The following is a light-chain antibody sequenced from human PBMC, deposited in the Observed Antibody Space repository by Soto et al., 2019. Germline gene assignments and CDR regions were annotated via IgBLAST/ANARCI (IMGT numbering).Light chain of an antibody. CDR2: KAS. Sequence: GDRVDIACRASQTIDSWLAWYQQRPGKPPNLLIYKASTLASGVPSRFSGSGSGTEFTLPISSLSSYDFVTYYGPQYHTYSGTFGQGTKVDI. CDR1: QTIDSW. V-gene: IGKV1-5*03. CDR3: PQYHTYSGT. J-gene: IGKJ1*01.